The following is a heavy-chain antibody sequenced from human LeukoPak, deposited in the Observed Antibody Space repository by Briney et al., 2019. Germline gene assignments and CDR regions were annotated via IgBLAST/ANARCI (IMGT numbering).Heavy chain of an antibody. CDR2: INPNSGGT. CDR3: ARDGGYCSGGSCYDWFDP. J-gene: IGHJ5*02. Sequence: GASVKVSCKASGYTFTGYYMHWVRQAPGQGLEWMGLINPNSGGTNYAQKFQGRVTMTRDTSISTAYMELSRLRSDDTAVYYCARDGGYCSGGSCYDWFDPWGAGTLVTVSS. CDR1: GYTFTGYY. V-gene: IGHV1-2*02. D-gene: IGHD2-15*01.